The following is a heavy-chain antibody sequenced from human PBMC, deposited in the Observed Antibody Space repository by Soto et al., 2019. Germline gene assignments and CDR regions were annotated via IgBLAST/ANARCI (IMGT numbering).Heavy chain of an antibody. J-gene: IGHJ4*01. D-gene: IGHD5-12*01. CDR2: ISGDSGNT. CDR1: GYMFTKSA. CDR3: ARDGVADGNINFDY. V-gene: IGHV1-3*01. Sequence: QVHLVQSGAEVKKPGASVKVSCKASGYMFTKSAMHWVRQAPGQRLEWMGWISGDSGNTKYSPKLQDRVTITRDTSSSTAYMELSSMRSEDTALYYCARDGVADGNINFDYWGQGTLVTVSS.